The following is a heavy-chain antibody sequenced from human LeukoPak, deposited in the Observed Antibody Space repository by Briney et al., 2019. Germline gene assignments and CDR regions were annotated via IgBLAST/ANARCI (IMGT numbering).Heavy chain of an antibody. D-gene: IGHD6-6*01. V-gene: IGHV4-34*01. Sequence: SETLSLTCAVYGGSFSGYYWSWIRQPPGKGLEWIGEINHSGSTNYNPSLKSRVTISVDTSKNQFPLKLSSVTAADTDVYYCARGPTGSSDYYYYMDVWGKGTTVTVSS. CDR3: ARGPTGSSDYYYYMDV. CDR1: GGSFSGYY. J-gene: IGHJ6*03. CDR2: INHSGST.